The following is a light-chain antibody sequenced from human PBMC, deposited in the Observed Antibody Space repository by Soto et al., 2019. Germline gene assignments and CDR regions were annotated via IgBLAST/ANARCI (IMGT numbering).Light chain of an antibody. V-gene: IGKV3-20*01. J-gene: IGKJ1*01. Sequence: EVVLTQSPGTVSMSPGERATLSCRASQSVTSNYLAWYQQKPGQAPRLLIYAASSRATGIPDRFSGSGSGTDFTLSISRVESEDFAVYYCQHYGCSVPSTFGQGTKVEIK. CDR2: AAS. CDR1: QSVTSNY. CDR3: QHYGCSVPST.